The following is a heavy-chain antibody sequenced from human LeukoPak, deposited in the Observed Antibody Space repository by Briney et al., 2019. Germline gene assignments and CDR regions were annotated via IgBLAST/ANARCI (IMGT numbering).Heavy chain of an antibody. CDR3: AKVPHPNYFFDY. V-gene: IGHV3-23*01. Sequence: GRSLRLSCAASGFTFSNYAMSWVRQAPGKGLQWGSTISGSGVNTYYADAVKGRFTISSDSSKSTLYLQMNSLKDEDTAVYYCAKVPHPNYFFDYWGQGTLVTVSS. J-gene: IGHJ4*02. CDR2: ISGSGVNT. CDR1: GFTFSNYA.